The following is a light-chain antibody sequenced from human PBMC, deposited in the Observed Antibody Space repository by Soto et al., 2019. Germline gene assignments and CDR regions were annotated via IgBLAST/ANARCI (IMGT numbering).Light chain of an antibody. V-gene: IGKV3-20*01. Sequence: SPRTLSLSPGERGTLSRRASQNISRSLAWYQQKPGQGPRLLIYGAFTRATGIPDRFSGSGSGTDFTLTISRLEPEDFAVYYCQQHETLITFGQGTRLEIK. CDR3: QQHETLIT. J-gene: IGKJ5*01. CDR2: GAF. CDR1: QNISRS.